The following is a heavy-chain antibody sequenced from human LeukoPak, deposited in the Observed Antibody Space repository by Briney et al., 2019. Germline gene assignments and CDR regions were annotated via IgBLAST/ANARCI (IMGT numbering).Heavy chain of an antibody. D-gene: IGHD6-13*01. CDR2: IRYDGSNK. V-gene: IGHV3-30*02. CDR1: GFTFSSYG. J-gene: IGHJ4*02. CDR3: ANDHIAAADY. Sequence: GGSLRLSCAASGFTFSSYGMHWVRQAPGKGLEWVAFIRYDGSNKYYADSVKGRFTISRDNSKNTLYLQMNSLRAEDTAVYYCANDHIAAADYWGQGTLVTVSS.